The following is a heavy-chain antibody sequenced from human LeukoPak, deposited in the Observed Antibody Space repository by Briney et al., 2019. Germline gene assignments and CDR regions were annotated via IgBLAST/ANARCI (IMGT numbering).Heavy chain of an antibody. J-gene: IGHJ6*02. V-gene: IGHV3-23*01. D-gene: IGHD3-22*01. CDR1: GFTFSSYA. Sequence: GGSLRLSCAASGFTFSSYAMRWVRQAPRKGLEWVSAISGSGGSPYYADSVKGRFTISRDNSKNTLYLQMNSLRAQDTAVYYCAKDGSRRYYYDSSGYSPPYYYYGTDVWGQGTTVTVSS. CDR2: ISGSGGSP. CDR3: AKDGSRRYYYDSSGYSPPYYYYGTDV.